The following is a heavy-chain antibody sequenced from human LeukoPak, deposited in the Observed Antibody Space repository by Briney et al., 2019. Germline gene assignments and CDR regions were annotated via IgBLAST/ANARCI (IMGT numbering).Heavy chain of an antibody. Sequence: GGSLRLSCAASEFSLSTYWMAWVRQAPGKGLEWVSVIYSGGSTYYADSVKGRFTISRDNSKNTLYLQMNSLRAEDTAVYYCARGLSSGWYSGDYWGQGTLVTVSS. CDR2: IYSGGST. CDR3: ARGLSSGWYSGDY. D-gene: IGHD6-19*01. CDR1: EFSLSTYW. V-gene: IGHV3-66*01. J-gene: IGHJ4*02.